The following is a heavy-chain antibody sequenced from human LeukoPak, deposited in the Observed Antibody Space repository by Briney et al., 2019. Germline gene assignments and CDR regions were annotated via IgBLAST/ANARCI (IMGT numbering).Heavy chain of an antibody. J-gene: IGHJ6*03. CDR3: AKSRGQTQGNYYMDV. CDR1: GFAFSSYA. Sequence: GGSLRLSCAASGFAFSSYAMSWVRQGPGKGLEWVSGISGSGGSTYYADSVKGRFTISRDNSKNTLYLQMNSLRAEDTAVYYCAKSRGQTQGNYYMDVWGKGTTVTVSS. V-gene: IGHV3-23*01. CDR2: ISGSGGST.